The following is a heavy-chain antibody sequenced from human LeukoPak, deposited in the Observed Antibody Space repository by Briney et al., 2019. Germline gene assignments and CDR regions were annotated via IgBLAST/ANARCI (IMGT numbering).Heavy chain of an antibody. V-gene: IGHV4-39*07. J-gene: IGHJ5*02. CDR2: VYHSGTT. CDR1: GGSISSSSYY. Sequence: PSETLSLTCTVSGGSISSSSYYWGWIRQPPGKGLQWIGSVYHSGTTFYNPSLKSRVTISVDTSKDQFSLKLSSVTAADTAVYYCARVGKYTSSGPTDPWGQGTLVTVSS. CDR3: ARVGKYTSSGPTDP. D-gene: IGHD6-13*01.